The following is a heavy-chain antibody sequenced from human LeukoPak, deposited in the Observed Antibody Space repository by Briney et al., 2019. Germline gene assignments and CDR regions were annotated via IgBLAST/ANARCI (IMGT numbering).Heavy chain of an antibody. CDR3: ARDGGRDCSNGLCYRDYYYGMDV. D-gene: IGHD2-8*01. J-gene: IGHJ6*02. CDR1: GYTFTGHA. Sequence: ASVKVSCKASGYTFTGHAMHWVRQAPGQRLEWMGWINAGNGNTKYSQKFQGRVTITRDTSASTAYMELSSLRSEDTAVYYCARDGGRDCSNGLCYRDYYYGMDVWGQGATVTVSS. CDR2: INAGNGNT. V-gene: IGHV1-3*01.